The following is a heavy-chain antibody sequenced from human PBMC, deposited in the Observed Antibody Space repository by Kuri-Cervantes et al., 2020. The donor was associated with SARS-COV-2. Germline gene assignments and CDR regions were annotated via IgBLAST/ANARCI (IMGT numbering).Heavy chain of an antibody. D-gene: IGHD2-2*02. J-gene: IGHJ6*03. Sequence: GESLKISCAASGFTFSDYYMSWIRQAPGKGLEWVSYISSSSSTIYYADSVKGRFTISRDNAKNSLYLQMNSLRAEDTAVYYCARGRSVKIVVVPAAILRYYYMDVWGKGTTVTVSS. CDR3: ARGRSVKIVVVPAAILRYYYMDV. CDR1: GFTFSDYY. V-gene: IGHV3-11*04. CDR2: ISSSSSTI.